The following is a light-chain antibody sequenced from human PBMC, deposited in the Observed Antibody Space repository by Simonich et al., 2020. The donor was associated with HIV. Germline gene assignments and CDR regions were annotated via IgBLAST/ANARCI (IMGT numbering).Light chain of an antibody. J-gene: IGKJ1*01. CDR3: QQYKSYPWT. CDR1: ESLSSW. V-gene: IGKV1-5*03. Sequence: DIQMTQSPSTLSASVGDRLTITCRASESLSSWLAWYQQKPGKAPKLLIYKASSLESGVPSRFSGSGSGTEFTRTISSLQPDDFATYYCQQYKSYPWTFGQGTKVEIK. CDR2: KAS.